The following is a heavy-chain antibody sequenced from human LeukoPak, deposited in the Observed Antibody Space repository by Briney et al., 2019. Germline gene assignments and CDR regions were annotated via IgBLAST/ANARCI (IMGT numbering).Heavy chain of an antibody. CDR1: GFTFSSYG. J-gene: IGHJ5*02. CDR2: ISGSGGST. V-gene: IGHV3-23*01. Sequence: GGSLRLSCAASGFTFSSYGMSWVRQAPGKGLEWVSAISGSGGSTYYADSVKGRFTISRDNSKNTLYLQMNSLRAEDTAVYYCAKDLRRERGVNWFDPWGQGTLVTVSS. CDR3: AKDLRRERGVNWFDP.